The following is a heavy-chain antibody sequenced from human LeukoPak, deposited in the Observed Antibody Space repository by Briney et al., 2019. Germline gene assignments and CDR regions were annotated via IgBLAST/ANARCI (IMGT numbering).Heavy chain of an antibody. CDR2: IKSKPDGGTI. J-gene: IGHJ4*02. D-gene: IGHD3-3*01. CDR1: GFTFSNAW. CDR3: TTDYDGGY. Sequence: GGSLRLSCAASGFTFSNAWMSWVRQAPGKGLEWDGRIKSKPDGGTIHYAAPVKGRFTVSRDDSKNTVYLQMNSLITEDTAVYYCTTDYDGGYWGQGTLVTVSS. V-gene: IGHV3-15*01.